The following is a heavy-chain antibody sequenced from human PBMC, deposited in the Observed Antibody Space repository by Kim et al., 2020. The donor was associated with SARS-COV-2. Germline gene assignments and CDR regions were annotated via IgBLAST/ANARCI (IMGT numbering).Heavy chain of an antibody. D-gene: IGHD4-17*01. CDR3: ARSPNYGDKVY. CDR2: IYPVDSEI. Sequence: GESLKISCKGTGSRYSFNNYWIGWVRQAPGKGLEWMGIIYPVDSEIRYSPSFQGQVTISADRSITTAYLQWSSLKASDTAMYYCARSPNYGDKVYWGQGTLVTVSS. J-gene: IGHJ4*02. CDR1: RYSFNNYW. V-gene: IGHV5-51*01.